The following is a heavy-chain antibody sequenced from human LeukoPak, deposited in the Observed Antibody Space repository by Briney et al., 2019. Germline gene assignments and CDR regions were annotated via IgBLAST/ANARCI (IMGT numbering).Heavy chain of an antibody. CDR1: GFTFSGYA. Sequence: GGSLRLSCVASGFTFSGYAMSWVRQAPGKGLEWVSDSSGSGGSTQYADSVKGRFTISRDNSKNTLYLQMNSLRAEDTAVYYCTKRYYDSSGPFDSWGQGTLVTVSS. CDR3: TKRYYDSSGPFDS. V-gene: IGHV3-23*01. CDR2: SSGSGGST. D-gene: IGHD3-22*01. J-gene: IGHJ4*02.